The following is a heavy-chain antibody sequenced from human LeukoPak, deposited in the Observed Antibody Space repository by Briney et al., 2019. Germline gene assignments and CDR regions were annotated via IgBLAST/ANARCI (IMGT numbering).Heavy chain of an antibody. J-gene: IGHJ3*02. Sequence: SETLSLTCTVSGGSISSYFWSWIRQPPGKGLQWIGYIYYSGSTIYNPSLKSRVTISVDTSKNQFSLKLSSVTAADTAVYYCARDQISKGDAFDIWGQGAMVTVSS. V-gene: IGHV4-59*01. CDR3: ARDQISKGDAFDI. D-gene: IGHD2-15*01. CDR2: IYYSGST. CDR1: GGSISSYF.